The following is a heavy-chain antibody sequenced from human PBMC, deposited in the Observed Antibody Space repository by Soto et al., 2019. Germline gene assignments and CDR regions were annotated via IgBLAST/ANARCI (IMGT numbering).Heavy chain of an antibody. Sequence: XVSLRLSGAASGFTFSDSYMSWIRQAPGKGLEWVSYISSSDSIIYYSDSVKGRFIISRDNAKNSLYLQMNSLRAEDTAVYYCARDLGYYDSSGYFDYWGQGTLVTVSS. CDR1: GFTFSDSY. CDR3: ARDLGYYDSSGYFDY. CDR2: ISSSDSII. D-gene: IGHD3-22*01. J-gene: IGHJ4*02. V-gene: IGHV3-11*01.